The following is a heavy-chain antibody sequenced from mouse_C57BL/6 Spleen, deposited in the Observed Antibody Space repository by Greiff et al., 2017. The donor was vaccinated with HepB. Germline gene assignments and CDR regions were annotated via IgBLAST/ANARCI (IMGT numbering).Heavy chain of an antibody. Sequence: VQLQQSGAELARPGASVKLSCKASGYTFTSYGISWVKQRTGQGLEWIGEIYPRSGNTYYNEKFKGKATLTADKSSSTAYMELRSLTSEDSAVYFCSRRGLYSYGSCYVPSFAYWGPGTLVTVSA. V-gene: IGHV1-81*01. J-gene: IGHJ3*01. D-gene: IGHD1-1*01. CDR3: SRRGLYSYGSCYVPSFAY. CDR2: IYPRSGNT. CDR1: GYTFTSYG.